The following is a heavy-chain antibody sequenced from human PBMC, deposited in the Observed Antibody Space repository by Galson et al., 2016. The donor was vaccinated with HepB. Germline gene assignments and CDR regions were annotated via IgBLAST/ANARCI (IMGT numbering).Heavy chain of an antibody. V-gene: IGHV4-39*01. CDR3: ARHSRGDWFFDV. Sequence: SETLSLTCTVSGGSIGSGPYSWGWIRQSPGKGLEWIGSVYYSGSVFYNPSVKSRVTVSLDTSKNQFSLNLASVTAADTSVYSCARHSRGDWFFDVWGRGTQVTVSS. CDR1: GGSIGSGPYS. D-gene: IGHD3-16*01. J-gene: IGHJ2*01. CDR2: VYYSGSV.